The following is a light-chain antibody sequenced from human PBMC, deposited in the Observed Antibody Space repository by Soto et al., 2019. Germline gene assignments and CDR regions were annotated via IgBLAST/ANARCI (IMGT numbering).Light chain of an antibody. Sequence: EIVLTQSPGTLSLSPGERATLSCRASQSVSSSYLAWYQQKPGQAPRLLIYRVSSRATGIPDRFSGSESGTDFTLTISRLEPEDFAVYYCQHSVTSRFTFGPGTKVEI. CDR2: RVS. J-gene: IGKJ3*01. CDR1: QSVSSSY. CDR3: QHSVTSRFT. V-gene: IGKV3-20*01.